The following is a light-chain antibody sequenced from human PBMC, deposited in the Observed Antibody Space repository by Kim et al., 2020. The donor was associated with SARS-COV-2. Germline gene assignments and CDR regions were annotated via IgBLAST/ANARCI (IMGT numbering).Light chain of an antibody. V-gene: IGKV1-8*01. J-gene: IGKJ1*01. CDR2: AAS. CDR1: QGISSY. Sequence: AIRMTQSPSSFSASTGDRVTITCRASQGISSYLAWYQQKPGKAPKLLIYAASTLQSGVPSRFSGSGSGTDFTLTISCLQSEDFATDYCQQYYSDPEGTFGQGTKVDIK. CDR3: QQYYSDPEGT.